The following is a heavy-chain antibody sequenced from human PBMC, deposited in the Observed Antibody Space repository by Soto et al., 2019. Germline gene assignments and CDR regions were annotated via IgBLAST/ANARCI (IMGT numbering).Heavy chain of an antibody. J-gene: IGHJ4*02. CDR1: GYTFTSYG. D-gene: IGHD6-19*01. CDR2: ISAYNGNT. V-gene: IGHV1-18*01. CDR3: VRDLAVGLVDY. Sequence: QVQLVQSGAEVKKPGASVKVSCKASGYTFTSYGISWVRQAPGQGLEWMGWISAYNGNTKYAQKLQGRVTMTTDTSASTVYVELRSLRSDDTAVYYCVRDLAVGLVDYWGQGSLVTVSS.